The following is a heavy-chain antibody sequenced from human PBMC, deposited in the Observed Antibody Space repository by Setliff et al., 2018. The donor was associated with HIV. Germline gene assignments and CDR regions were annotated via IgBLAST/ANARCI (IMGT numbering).Heavy chain of an antibody. Sequence: PSETLSLTCTVSGGSISWNNYYWGWIRQPPGKGLEWIGNIYHSGTTYTNPSLRSRLTISADTSKNRVSLKLSSVTAADTAVYYCARGVAAAGLWGQGTLVTVS. V-gene: IGHV4-39*07. J-gene: IGHJ4*02. CDR1: GGSISWNNYY. CDR3: ARGVAAAGL. D-gene: IGHD6-13*01. CDR2: IYHSGTT.